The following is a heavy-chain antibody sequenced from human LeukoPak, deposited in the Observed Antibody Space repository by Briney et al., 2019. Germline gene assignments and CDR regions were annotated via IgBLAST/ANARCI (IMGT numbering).Heavy chain of an antibody. CDR1: GHIFTSYY. CDR2: INPSGGSI. J-gene: IGHJ4*02. V-gene: IGHV1-46*01. D-gene: IGHD5-12*01. CDR3: ARLRQYSGYVDY. Sequence: ASVKVSCKASGHIFTSYYMYWVRQAPGRGLEWMGIINPSGGSIRYAQKFQGRVTMTRDTSTSTVYMELSSLRSEDTAVYYCARLRQYSGYVDYWGQGTLVTVSS.